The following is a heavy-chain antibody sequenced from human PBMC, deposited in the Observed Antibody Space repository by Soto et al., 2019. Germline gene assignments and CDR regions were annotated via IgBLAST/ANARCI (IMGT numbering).Heavy chain of an antibody. CDR3: AGLPGIAAAGTGRGWFFYDYYYGMDV. CDR1: GGSISSSSYY. V-gene: IGHV4-39*01. J-gene: IGHJ6*02. CDR2: IYYSGST. D-gene: IGHD6-13*01. Sequence: SETLSLTCTVSGGSISSSSYYWGWIRQPPGKGLEWIGSIYYSGSTYYNPSLKSRVTISVDTSKNQFSLKLSSVTAADTAVYYCAGLPGIAAAGTGRGWFFYDYYYGMDVWGQGTTVTVSS.